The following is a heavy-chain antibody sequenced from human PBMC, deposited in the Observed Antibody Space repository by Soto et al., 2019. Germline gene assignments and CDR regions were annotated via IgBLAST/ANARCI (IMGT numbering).Heavy chain of an antibody. CDR2: IIPMFNSA. CDR1: GDIFSNYA. Sequence: QVQLVQSGAEVKKPGSSVKVSCKTSGDIFSNYAITWVRQAPGQGLEWMGGIIPMFNSANYAQKFQGRVTIIAVTSTGTVYMELSSITSEDTAVYYWARADLLGAADLWGQCTLVTVSS. CDR3: ARADLLGAADL. J-gene: IGHJ1*01. D-gene: IGHD1-26*01. V-gene: IGHV1-69*06.